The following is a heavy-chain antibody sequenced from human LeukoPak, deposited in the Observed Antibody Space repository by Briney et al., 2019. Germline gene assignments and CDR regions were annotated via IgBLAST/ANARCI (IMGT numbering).Heavy chain of an antibody. CDR2: MNPNSGNT. CDR1: GYTCTSYD. D-gene: IGHD3-16*01. J-gene: IGHJ4*02. CDR3: ARVLNDYVWGSSYYFDY. V-gene: IGHV1-8*01. Sequence: ASVKVSCKASGYTCTSYDINWVRQATGQGLEWMGWMNPNSGNTGYAQKFQGRVTMTRNTSISTAYMELSSLRSEDTAVYYCARVLNDYVWGSSYYFDYWGQGTLVTVSS.